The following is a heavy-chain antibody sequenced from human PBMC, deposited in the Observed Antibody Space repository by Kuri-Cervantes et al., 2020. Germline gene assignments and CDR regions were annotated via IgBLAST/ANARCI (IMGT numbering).Heavy chain of an antibody. D-gene: IGHD3-9*01. Sequence: GGSLRLSCAASGFTFSSYAMHWVRQAPGKGLEWVAVISYDGSNKYYADSVKGRFTISRDNSKNTLYLQMNSLRAEDTAVYYCARDYALRYFDWSLNGMDVWGQGITVTVSS. CDR3: ARDYALRYFDWSLNGMDV. V-gene: IGHV3-30-3*01. J-gene: IGHJ6*02. CDR1: GFTFSSYA. CDR2: ISYDGSNK.